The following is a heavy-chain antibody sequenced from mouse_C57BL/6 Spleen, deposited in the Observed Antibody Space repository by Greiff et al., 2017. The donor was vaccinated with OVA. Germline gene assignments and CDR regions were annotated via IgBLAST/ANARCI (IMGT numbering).Heavy chain of an antibody. V-gene: IGHV1-18*01. Sequence: VQLQQSGPELVKPGASVKIPCKASGYTFTDYNMDWVKQSHGKSLEWIGDINPNNGGTIYNQKFKGKATLTVDKSSSTAYMELRSLTSEDTAVYYCARSDYGNYEGFDYWGQGTTLTVSS. CDR1: GYTFTDYN. CDR3: ARSDYGNYEGFDY. J-gene: IGHJ2*01. D-gene: IGHD2-1*01. CDR2: INPNNGGT.